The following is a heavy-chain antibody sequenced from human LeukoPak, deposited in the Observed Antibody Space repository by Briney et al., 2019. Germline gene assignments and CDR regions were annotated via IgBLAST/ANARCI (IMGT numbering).Heavy chain of an antibody. J-gene: IGHJ6*02. CDR2: INHSGST. CDR3: ARLADAGYCSGGSCKNSYGMDV. CDR1: GGSISSYY. D-gene: IGHD2-15*01. V-gene: IGHV4-34*01. Sequence: SETLSLTCTVSGGSISSYYWSWIRQPPGKGLEWIGEINHSGSTNYNPSLKSRVTISVDTSKNQFSLKLSSVTAADTAVYYCARLADAGYCSGGSCKNSYGMDVWGQGTTVTVSS.